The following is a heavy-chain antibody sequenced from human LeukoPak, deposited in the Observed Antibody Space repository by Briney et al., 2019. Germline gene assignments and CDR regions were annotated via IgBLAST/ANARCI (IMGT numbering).Heavy chain of an antibody. CDR3: ARDYLYCGGDCFVDD. CDR1: GFTFSIYW. V-gene: IGHV3-7*01. CDR2: IKEDGSVI. J-gene: IGHJ4*02. D-gene: IGHD2-21*02. Sequence: GGSLRLSCVAPGFTFSIYWMSWVRQAPGRGPEWLAIIKEDGSVIWDVESVRGRFTISRDNAKNSVYLEMNSLRAEDTAVYYCARDYLYCGGDCFVDDWGQGTLVTVSS.